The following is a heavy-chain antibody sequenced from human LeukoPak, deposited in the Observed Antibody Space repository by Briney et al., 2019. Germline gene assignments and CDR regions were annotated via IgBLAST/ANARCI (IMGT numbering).Heavy chain of an antibody. D-gene: IGHD3-16*02. CDR1: GFTFSSYS. CDR2: ISSSSSYI. CDR3: ARVMITFGGVIVEAFDI. V-gene: IGHV3-21*01. Sequence: PGGSLRLSCAASGFTFSSYSMNWVRQAPGKGLEWVSSISSSSSYIYYADSVKGRFTISRDNAKNSLYLQMNSLRAEDTAVYYCARVMITFGGVIVEAFDIWGQGTMVTVSS. J-gene: IGHJ3*02.